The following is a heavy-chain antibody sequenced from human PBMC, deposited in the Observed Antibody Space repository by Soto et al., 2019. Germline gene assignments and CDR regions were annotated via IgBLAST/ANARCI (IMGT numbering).Heavy chain of an antibody. D-gene: IGHD2-8*01. CDR2: INPYTSTT. CDR3: AWASGSPLPVYAPLGF. J-gene: IGHJ4*02. CDR1: VYSFTHYY. V-gene: IGHV1-2*02. Sequence: QVQLVQSGAEMKKLGASVKVSCKASVYSFTHYYVHWVRQAHGQGLEWMVWINPYTSTTTYAPKFEGRISMTRDKSVSTAYAELSCLRSDDSALYFCAWASGSPLPVYAPLGFWGQGTLVAVSS.